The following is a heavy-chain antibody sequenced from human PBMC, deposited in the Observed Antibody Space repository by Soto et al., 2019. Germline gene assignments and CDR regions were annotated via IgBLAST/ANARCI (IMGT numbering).Heavy chain of an antibody. J-gene: IGHJ6*02. CDR1: GASVNSGSFY. CDR3: AREGWNYYYGMDV. Sequence: SETLSFTYTVSGASVNSGSFYWTWLRQPPGKGLEWIGHLYYSGITNYNPSLKSRVAISVDTIKNQFSLKMGSVTAADTAVYYCAREGWNYYYGMDVWGQGTTVTVSS. V-gene: IGHV4-61*01. D-gene: IGHD3-3*01. CDR2: LYYSGIT.